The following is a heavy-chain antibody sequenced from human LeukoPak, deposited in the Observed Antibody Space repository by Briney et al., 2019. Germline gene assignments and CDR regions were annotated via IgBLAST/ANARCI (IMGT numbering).Heavy chain of an antibody. J-gene: IGHJ4*02. CDR1: DYSSSSDYY. CDR3: ARGAEYYAIWRGYAGYSDY. V-gene: IGHV4-38-2*01. CDR2: IYHRGST. D-gene: IGHD3-3*01. Sequence: PSETLSLTCAVSDYSSSSDYYWGWIRQPPGKGLEWVGSIYHRGSTYYNPSLRSRVTISLDRSKKKFSLKLTSVTAADTAVYFCARGAEYYAIWRGYAGYSDYWGQGISVTVSS.